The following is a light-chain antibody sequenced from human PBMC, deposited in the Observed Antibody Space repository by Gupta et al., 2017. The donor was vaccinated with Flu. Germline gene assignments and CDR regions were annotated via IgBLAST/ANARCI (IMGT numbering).Light chain of an antibody. J-gene: IGKJ2*01. Sequence: DIQMTQSPSSLSASVRDRVTITCRASQSISSYLNWYQQKPGKAPKLLIYAASSLQSGVPSRFSGSGSGTDFTLTISRLQPEDFATYYCLQSDSTPLTFGQGTRLDIK. CDR3: LQSDSTPLT. CDR1: QSISSY. CDR2: AAS. V-gene: IGKV1-39*01.